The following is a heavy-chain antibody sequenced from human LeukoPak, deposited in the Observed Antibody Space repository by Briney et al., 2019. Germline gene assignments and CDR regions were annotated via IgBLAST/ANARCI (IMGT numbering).Heavy chain of an antibody. CDR1: GYTFTSYY. CDR2: INPSGGST. D-gene: IGHD6-13*01. Sequence: ASVKVSCKASGYTFTSYYMHWVRQAPGQGLEWMGIINPSGGSTSYAQKFQGRVTMTRDTSASTVYMELSSLRSEDTAVYYCARVPHIAAAGDYWGQGTLVTVSS. V-gene: IGHV1-46*01. J-gene: IGHJ4*02. CDR3: ARVPHIAAAGDY.